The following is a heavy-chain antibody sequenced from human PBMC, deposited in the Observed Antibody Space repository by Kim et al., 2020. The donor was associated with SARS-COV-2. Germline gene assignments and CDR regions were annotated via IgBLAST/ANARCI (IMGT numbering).Heavy chain of an antibody. CDR1: GFTFTSKW. Sequence: GGSLRLSCAASGFTFTSKWMHWVRQAPGRGLVWVSRIIPDGSGTVYADSVRGRFTISRDNAKNTLYLEMHSVTVEDTAVYYCVGDESVWRLNYWGQGILVTVSS. CDR2: IIPDGSGT. V-gene: IGHV3-74*01. CDR3: VGDESVWRLNY. J-gene: IGHJ4*02. D-gene: IGHD2-21*02.